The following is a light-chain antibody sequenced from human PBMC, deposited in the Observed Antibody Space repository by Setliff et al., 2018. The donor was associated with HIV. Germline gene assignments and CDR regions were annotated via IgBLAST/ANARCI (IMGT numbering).Light chain of an antibody. CDR1: SGHSIYA. V-gene: IGLV4-69*01. Sequence: QSVLTQSPSASASLGASVKLTCTLSSGHSIYAIAWHQQQPEKGPRYLMKLNSDGSHNKGDGIPDRFSGSSSGAERYLTISSLQSEDEADYYCQTWGTATLVFGGGTQLTVL. CDR3: QTWGTATLV. CDR2: LNSDGSH. J-gene: IGLJ2*01.